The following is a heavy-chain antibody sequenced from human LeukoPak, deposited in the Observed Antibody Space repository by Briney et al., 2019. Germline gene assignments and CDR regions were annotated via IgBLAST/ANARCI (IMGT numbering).Heavy chain of an antibody. J-gene: IGHJ6*03. CDR2: IYYSGGT. CDR3: ARVLPNLEWLPHYYMDV. V-gene: IGHV4-59*01. Sequence: PSETLSLTCTVSGGSLSSYYWSWIRQPPGKGLEWIGYIYYSGGTNYNPSLKRRVTISVDTSKNQFSLKLSSVTAADTAVYYCARVLPNLEWLPHYYMDVWGKGTTVTVSS. D-gene: IGHD3-3*01. CDR1: GGSLSSYY.